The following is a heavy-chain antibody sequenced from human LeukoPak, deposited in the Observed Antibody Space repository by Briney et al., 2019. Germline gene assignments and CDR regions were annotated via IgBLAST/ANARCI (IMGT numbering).Heavy chain of an antibody. D-gene: IGHD2-15*01. CDR1: GFTFSSYW. CDR3: ARDLPSGGGDWFDP. Sequence: GGSLRLSCAASGFTFSSYWMSWVRQAPGKGLEWVANIKQDGSEKYYVDSVKGRFTISRDNAKNSLYLQMNSLRAEDTAAYYCARDLPSGGGDWFDPWGQGTLVTVSS. CDR2: IKQDGSEK. J-gene: IGHJ5*02. V-gene: IGHV3-7*01.